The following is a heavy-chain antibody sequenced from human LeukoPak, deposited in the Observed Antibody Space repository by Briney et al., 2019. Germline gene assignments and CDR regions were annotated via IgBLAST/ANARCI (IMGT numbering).Heavy chain of an antibody. CDR3: ARQPYYYRPYFDY. CDR1: GGSMTNLY. CDR2: IYDSGST. D-gene: IGHD3-22*01. J-gene: IGHJ4*02. Sequence: PSETLSLTCSVSGGSMTNLYWTWIRQPPGKGLEWIGDIYDSGSTRYNTSLESRVTISVDTSKNQFSLRLNSVTAADTAVYYCARQPYYYRPYFDYWGQGTLVTVSS. V-gene: IGHV4-59*08.